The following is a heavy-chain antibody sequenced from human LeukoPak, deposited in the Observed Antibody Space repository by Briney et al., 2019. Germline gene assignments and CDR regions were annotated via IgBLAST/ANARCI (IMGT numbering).Heavy chain of an antibody. CDR1: GFTFDDYA. CDR2: ISWNSGSI. V-gene: IGHV3-9*01. J-gene: IGHJ4*02. D-gene: IGHD1-26*01. CDR3: AKDTVILGARQGIDY. Sequence: GGSLRLSCAASGFTFDDYAMHWVRQAPGKGLEWVSGISWNSGSIGYADSVKGRFTISRANAKNSLYLQMNSLRAEDTALYYCAKDTVILGARQGIDYWGQGTLVTVSS.